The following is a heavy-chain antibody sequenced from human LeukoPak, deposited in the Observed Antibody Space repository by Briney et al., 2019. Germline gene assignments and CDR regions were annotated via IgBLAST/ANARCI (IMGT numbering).Heavy chain of an antibody. CDR2: INPNSGGT. V-gene: IGHV1-2*02. CDR3: AKDGARVATMVDGFDM. D-gene: IGHD5-12*01. Sequence: ASVKVSCKASGYTFTGHYMHWVRQAPGQGLEWMGWINPNSGGTNYAQKFQGRVTVTRDTSMNTAYMELSRLRTDDTAVYYCAKDGARVATMVDGFDMWGQGTMVTVSS. J-gene: IGHJ3*02. CDR1: GYTFTGHY.